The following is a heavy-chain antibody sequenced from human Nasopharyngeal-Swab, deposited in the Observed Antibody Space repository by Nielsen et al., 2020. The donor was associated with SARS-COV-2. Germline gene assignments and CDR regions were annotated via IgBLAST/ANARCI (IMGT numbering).Heavy chain of an antibody. CDR2: IGVSGTMT. CDR3: ARGSSRGMFDY. D-gene: IGHD6-13*01. CDR1: GFTFSRSA. Sequence: GGSLGLSCAPFGFTFSRSALTWVRQAPGKGLEWVSAIGVSGTMTYYADFVRGRFTISRDNSKNTLYLQMNSLRAEDTAVYYCARGSSRGMFDYWGQGTLVTVSS. V-gene: IGHV3-23*01. J-gene: IGHJ4*02.